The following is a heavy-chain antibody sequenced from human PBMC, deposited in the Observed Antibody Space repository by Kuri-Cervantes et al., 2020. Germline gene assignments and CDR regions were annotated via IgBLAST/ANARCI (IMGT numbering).Heavy chain of an antibody. J-gene: IGHJ4*02. D-gene: IGHD4-17*01. Sequence: ASVKVSCKASGYTFTGYYMHWVRQAPGQGLEWMGWINPNSGGTNYAQKFQGRVTTTEDTSTDTAYMELRSLRSDDTAVYYCAGEGTTVTDFDYWGQGTLVTVSS. CDR2: INPNSGGT. CDR1: GYTFTGYY. CDR3: AGEGTTVTDFDY. V-gene: IGHV1-2*02.